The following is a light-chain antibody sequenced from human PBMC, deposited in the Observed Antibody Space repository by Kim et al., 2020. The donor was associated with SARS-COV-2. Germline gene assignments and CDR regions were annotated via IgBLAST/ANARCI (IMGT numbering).Light chain of an antibody. CDR2: QDS. Sequence: VSPGQTASITCSGDKLGDKFACWYQQKPGQSPVLVIYQDSKRPSGIPERFSGSNSGNTATLTISGTQAMDEADYYCQAWDSSTGVFGGGTQLTVL. V-gene: IGLV3-1*01. CDR1: KLGDKF. J-gene: IGLJ3*02. CDR3: QAWDSSTGV.